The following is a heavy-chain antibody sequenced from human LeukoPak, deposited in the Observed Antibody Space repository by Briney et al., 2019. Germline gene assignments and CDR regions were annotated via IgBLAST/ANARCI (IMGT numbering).Heavy chain of an antibody. CDR1: GFTFTGSA. Sequence: GASVKVSCKASGFTFTGSAMQWVRQARGQRLEWIGWIVVGSGNTNYAQTFQERVTITRDMSTSTAYMELSSLRSEDTAVYYCAAADYYDSSGYYPYAFHIWGQGTMVTVSS. V-gene: IGHV1-58*02. J-gene: IGHJ3*02. CDR2: IVVGSGNT. CDR3: AAADYYDSSGYYPYAFHI. D-gene: IGHD3-22*01.